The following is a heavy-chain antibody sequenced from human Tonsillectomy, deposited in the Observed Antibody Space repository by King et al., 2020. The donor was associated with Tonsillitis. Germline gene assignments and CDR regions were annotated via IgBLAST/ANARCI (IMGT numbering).Heavy chain of an antibody. CDR2: IPYDGGNK. CDR3: AKDDFPLEYYYGMDV. Sequence: QLVQSGGGVVQPGMSLKLPCPASGFTFSSYGMHWVRQAPGKGLEWVAVIPYDGGNKNYADSVKGRFTISRDNSKNTLYLQMNSLRAEDTAVYYCAKDDFPLEYYYGMDVWGQGTTVTVSS. CDR1: GFTFSSYG. D-gene: IGHD3-3*01. J-gene: IGHJ6*02. V-gene: IGHV3-30*18.